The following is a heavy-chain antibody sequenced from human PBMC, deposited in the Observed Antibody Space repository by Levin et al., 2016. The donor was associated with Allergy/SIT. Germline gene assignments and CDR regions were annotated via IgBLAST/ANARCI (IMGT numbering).Heavy chain of an antibody. Sequence: GGSLRLSCAASAFTFSRSWMHWVRQVPGKGLVWVSRINSDGDNTKYADSVKGRFTISRDNAKNTLYLQMNSLRAEDTAVYFCASQYYLDFHFDHWGQGTLVTVSS. CDR3: ASQYYLDFHFDH. J-gene: IGHJ4*02. D-gene: IGHD2/OR15-2a*01. V-gene: IGHV3-74*01. CDR2: INSDGDNT. CDR1: AFTFSRSW.